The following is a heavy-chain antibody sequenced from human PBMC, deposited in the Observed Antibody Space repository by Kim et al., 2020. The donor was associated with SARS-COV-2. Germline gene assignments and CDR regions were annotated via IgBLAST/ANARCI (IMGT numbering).Heavy chain of an antibody. D-gene: IGHD3-22*01. Sequence: SETRSLTCTVSAGSISGYYWSWIRRPPGKGLEWIGYIYYSGSTNYNPSLKSRVTISVDTSTNQFSLKLSSVTAADTAVYYCARAPYDSSGYYSDYWGQGTLVTVSS. CDR3: ARAPYDSSGYYSDY. CDR2: IYYSGST. J-gene: IGHJ4*02. V-gene: IGHV4-59*01. CDR1: AGSISGYY.